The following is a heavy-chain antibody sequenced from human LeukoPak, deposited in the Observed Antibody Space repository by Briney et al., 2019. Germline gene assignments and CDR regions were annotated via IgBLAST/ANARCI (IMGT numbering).Heavy chain of an antibody. CDR3: ARDRGYSYGVDT. D-gene: IGHD5-18*01. Sequence: SETLSLTCTVSGGSISSAAYNWDWIRQHPGKGLEWIGYIYHSGITNYNPSLKSRVTISVDTSKNQFSLKLSSVTAADTAVYYCARDRGYSYGVDTWGQGTLVTVSS. CDR2: IYHSGIT. V-gene: IGHV4-31*02. CDR1: GGSISSAAYN. J-gene: IGHJ5*02.